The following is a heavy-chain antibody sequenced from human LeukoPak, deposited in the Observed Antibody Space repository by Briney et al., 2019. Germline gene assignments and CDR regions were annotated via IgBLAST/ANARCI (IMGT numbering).Heavy chain of an antibody. CDR1: GFTFSDYY. J-gene: IGHJ3*02. D-gene: IGHD6-19*01. CDR2: ISSSSSYT. Sequence: GGSLRLSCAASGFTFSDYYMSWIRQAPGKGLEWVSYISSSSSYTNYADSVKGRFTISRDNAKNSLYLQMNSLRAEDTAVYYWARVRKYSSGWYDAFDIWGQGTMVTVSS. V-gene: IGHV3-11*05. CDR3: ARVRKYSSGWYDAFDI.